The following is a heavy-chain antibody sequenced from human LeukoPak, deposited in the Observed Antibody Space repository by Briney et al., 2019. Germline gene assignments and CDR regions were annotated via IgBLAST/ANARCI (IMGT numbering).Heavy chain of an antibody. CDR3: ATRITIFGVVTWFDP. V-gene: IGHV1-2*06. CDR2: INPNSGGT. J-gene: IGHJ5*02. Sequence: ASVKVSCKASGYTFTGYYMHWVRQAPRQGLEWMGRINPNSGGTNYAQKFQGRVTMTRDTSISTAHMELSRLRSDDTAVYYCATRITIFGVVTWFDPWGQGTLVTVSS. D-gene: IGHD3-3*01. CDR1: GYTFTGYY.